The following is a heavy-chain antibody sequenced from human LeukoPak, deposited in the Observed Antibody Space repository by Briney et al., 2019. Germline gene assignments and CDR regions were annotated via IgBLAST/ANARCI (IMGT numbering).Heavy chain of an antibody. CDR2: INHSGST. CDR3: ARGLSSGWYTNWFDP. J-gene: IGHJ5*02. CDR1: GGSISSYY. Sequence: TSETLSLTCTVSGGSISSYYWSWIRQPPGKGLEWIGEINHSGSTNYNPSLKSRVTISVDTSKNQFSLKLSSVTAADTAVYYCARGLSSGWYTNWFDPWGQGTLVTVSS. D-gene: IGHD6-19*01. V-gene: IGHV4-34*01.